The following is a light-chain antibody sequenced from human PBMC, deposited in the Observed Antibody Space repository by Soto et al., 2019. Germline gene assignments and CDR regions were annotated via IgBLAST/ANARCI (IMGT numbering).Light chain of an antibody. CDR3: TSFTTSNIVI. Sequence: QSALTQPASVSGSPGQSITISCSGSSSDVGGYNFVSWYQHHPGKAPKCLIFAVSRRPSGVSNRFSGSKSGNTASLTISGLLAEDEADYYCTSFTTSNIVIFGGGTKLTVL. J-gene: IGLJ2*01. CDR1: SSDVGGYNF. CDR2: AVS. V-gene: IGLV2-14*01.